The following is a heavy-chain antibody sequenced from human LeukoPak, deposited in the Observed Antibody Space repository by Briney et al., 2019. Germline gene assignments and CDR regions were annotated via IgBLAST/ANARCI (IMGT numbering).Heavy chain of an antibody. CDR3: ARDSFWAYFDY. J-gene: IGHJ4*02. V-gene: IGHV3-53*01. Sequence: GGSLRLSCAASGFIFNKHAMSWVRQAPGKGLEWVSVIYSGGSTYYADSVKGRFTISRDNSKNTLYLQMNSLRAEDTAVYYCARDSFWAYFDYWGQGTLVTVSS. CDR1: GFIFNKHA. CDR2: IYSGGST. D-gene: IGHD2/OR15-2a*01.